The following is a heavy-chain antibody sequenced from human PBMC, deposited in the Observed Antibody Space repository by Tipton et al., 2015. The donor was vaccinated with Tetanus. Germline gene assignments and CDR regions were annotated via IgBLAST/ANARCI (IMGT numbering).Heavy chain of an antibody. CDR1: GYTFTSYY. CDR2: INPSGGST. CDR3: AREGIMITFGGVIPTYYFDY. D-gene: IGHD3-16*02. J-gene: IGHJ4*02. Sequence: QSGPEVKKPGASVRVSRKASGYTFTSYYIHWVQQAPGQGLEWMGIINPSGGSTSYAQKFQGRVTMTRDTSTSTVYMELSSLRSEDTAVYYCAREGIMITFGGVIPTYYFDYWGQGTLVTVSS. V-gene: IGHV1-46*01.